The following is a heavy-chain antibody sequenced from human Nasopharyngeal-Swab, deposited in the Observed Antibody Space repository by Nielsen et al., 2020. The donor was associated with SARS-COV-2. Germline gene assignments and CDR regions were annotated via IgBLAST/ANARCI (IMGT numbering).Heavy chain of an antibody. CDR1: GFTFSSYA. V-gene: IGHV3-23*01. J-gene: IGHJ4*02. CDR2: ISVNGAST. Sequence: GESLKISCAASGFTFSSYAMTWVRQAPGKGLEWVSSISVNGASTYYAGSVKGRFTISRDNSKNTLYLQMNSLRAEDTAVYYCARVLGAYDSSGYPPGYWGQGTLVTVSS. CDR3: ARVLGAYDSSGYPPGY. D-gene: IGHD3-22*01.